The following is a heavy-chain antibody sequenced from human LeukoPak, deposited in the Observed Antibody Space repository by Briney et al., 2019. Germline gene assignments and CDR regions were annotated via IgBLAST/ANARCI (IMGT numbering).Heavy chain of an antibody. CDR2: IYYSGST. D-gene: IGHD2-2*01. V-gene: IGHV4-59*11. J-gene: IGHJ4*02. Sequence: PSETLSLTCTVSGGPISSRYWSWIRQPPGKGLEGIGYIYYSGSTNYNPSLKSRVTISVDTSKNQFSLKLSSVTAADTAVYYCARGVVPAAIYFDYWGQGTLVTVSS. CDR1: GGPISSRY. CDR3: ARGVVPAAIYFDY.